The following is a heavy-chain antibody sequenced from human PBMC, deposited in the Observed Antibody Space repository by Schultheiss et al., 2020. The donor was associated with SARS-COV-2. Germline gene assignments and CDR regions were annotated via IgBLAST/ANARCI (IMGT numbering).Heavy chain of an antibody. CDR2: IYYSGST. D-gene: IGHD6-19*01. CDR1: GGSISSYY. CDR3: ARDRGGWRYNWFDP. V-gene: IGHV4-59*01. Sequence: SQTLSLTCTVSGGSISSYYWNWIRQPPGKGLEWIGHIYYSGSTNYNPSLKSRVTISVDTSKNQFSLKLSSVTAADTAVYYCARDRGGWRYNWFDPWGQGTLVTVSS. J-gene: IGHJ5*02.